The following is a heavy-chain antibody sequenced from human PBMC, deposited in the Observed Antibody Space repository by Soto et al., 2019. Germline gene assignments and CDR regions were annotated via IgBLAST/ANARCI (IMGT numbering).Heavy chain of an antibody. J-gene: IGHJ4*02. CDR1: GFTFSTYT. V-gene: IGHV3-21*06. CDR3: ARDLQYPFDY. CDR2: ISSSSSYI. Sequence: GGSLRLSCAASGFTFSTYTMNWVRQAPGKGLQWVSSISSSSSYIYYADSVKGRFTISRDNAKNSLYLQMNSLRAEDTAVYFCARDLQYPFDYWGQGALVTVSS.